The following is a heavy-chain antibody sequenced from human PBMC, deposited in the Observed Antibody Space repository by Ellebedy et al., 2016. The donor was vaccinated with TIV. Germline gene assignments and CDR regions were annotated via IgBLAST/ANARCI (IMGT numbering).Heavy chain of an antibody. D-gene: IGHD5-12*01. J-gene: IGHJ4*02. CDR2: ISFDGSDK. CDR3: ARDRGSGYDFEIYS. CDR1: GFAFSNFG. Sequence: GGSLRLSCAASGFAFSNFGMHWVSQAPGRGPEWVAVISFDGSDKFYGDSVKGRFTISRDMSKNTLYLQMKSLRVEDAAVYYCARDRGSGYDFEIYSWGQGTLVTVSS. V-gene: IGHV3-30*03.